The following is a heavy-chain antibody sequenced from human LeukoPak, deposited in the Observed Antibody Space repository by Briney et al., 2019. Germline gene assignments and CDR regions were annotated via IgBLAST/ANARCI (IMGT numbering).Heavy chain of an antibody. D-gene: IGHD1-26*01. CDR3: AKGGKWDVTPFDY. J-gene: IGHJ4*02. CDR2: ISGSTGST. Sequence: GGSLRLSCAGSGFPFSSDAMNWVRQAPGKGLEWVASISGSTGSTQYADSVKGRFTVSRDNSKNTLFLQMNSLRADDTAVYYCAKGGKWDVTPFDYWGQGTLVTVSS. V-gene: IGHV3-23*01. CDR1: GFPFSSDA.